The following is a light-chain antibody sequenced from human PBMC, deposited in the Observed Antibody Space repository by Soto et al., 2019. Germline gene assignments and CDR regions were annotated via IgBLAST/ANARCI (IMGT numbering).Light chain of an antibody. CDR2: DVI. CDR3: SSYTGSSVV. CDR1: SSDVGGYNS. Sequence: QSALTQPRSVSGSLGQSVTISCTGTSSDVGGYNSVSWYQQHPGKAPKLIIYDVIKRPSGVPDRFSGSKSGNTASLTISGLQAEDEADYYCSSYTGSSVVFGGGTKLTVL. V-gene: IGLV2-11*01. J-gene: IGLJ2*01.